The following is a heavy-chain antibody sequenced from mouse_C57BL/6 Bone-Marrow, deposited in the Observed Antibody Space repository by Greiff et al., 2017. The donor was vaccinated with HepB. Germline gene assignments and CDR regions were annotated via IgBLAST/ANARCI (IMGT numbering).Heavy chain of an antibody. CDR2: INPYNGDT. V-gene: IGHV1-20*01. Sequence: VHVKQSGPELVKPGDSVKISCKASGYSFTGYFMNWVMQSHGKSLEWIGRINPYNGDTFYNQKFKGKATLTVDKSSSTAHMELRSLTSEDSAVYYCARTTVVATDYAMDYWGQGTSVTVSS. D-gene: IGHD1-1*01. CDR1: GYSFTGYF. J-gene: IGHJ4*01. CDR3: ARTTVVATDYAMDY.